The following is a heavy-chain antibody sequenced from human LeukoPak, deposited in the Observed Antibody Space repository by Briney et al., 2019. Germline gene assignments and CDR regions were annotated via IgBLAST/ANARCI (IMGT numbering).Heavy chain of an antibody. J-gene: IGHJ6*02. Sequence: GGSLRLSCAASGFTVSSNYMSWVRQAPGKGLEWVSIIYSGGSTYYADSVKGRFTISRHNSKNTLYLQMNSLRAEDTAVYYCAREVAPTMVRAQGGMDVWGQGTTVIVSS. D-gene: IGHD3-10*01. CDR2: IYSGGST. CDR1: GFTVSSNY. CDR3: AREVAPTMVRAQGGMDV. V-gene: IGHV3-53*04.